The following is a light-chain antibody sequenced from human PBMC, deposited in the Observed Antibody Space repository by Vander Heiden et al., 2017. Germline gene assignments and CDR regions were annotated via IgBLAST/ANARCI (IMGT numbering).Light chain of an antibody. CDR3: SSYTTRGILI. V-gene: IGLV2-14*03. J-gene: IGLJ2*01. CDR1: SNDVGGYNY. Sequence: QSALTKPASVSGSPGQAITISCSGTSNDVGGYNYVSWYQQHPDKVPRLMMYDVTTRPSGVSNRFSGSKSGNTASLTISGLQAEDEADYYCSSYTTRGILIFGGGTKLTVL. CDR2: DVT.